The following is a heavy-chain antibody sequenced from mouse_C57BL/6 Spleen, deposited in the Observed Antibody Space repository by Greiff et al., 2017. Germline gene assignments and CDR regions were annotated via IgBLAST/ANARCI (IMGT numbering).Heavy chain of an antibody. CDR1: GYTFTDYE. V-gene: IGHV1-15*01. CDR3: TRQADYGSSYGYFDY. Sequence: QVQLQQSGAELVRPGASVTLSCKASGYTFTDYEMHWVKQTPVHGLEWIGAIDPETGGTAYNQKFKGKAILTADKSSSTAYMELRSLTSEDSAVYYCTRQADYGSSYGYFDYWGQGTTLTVSS. CDR2: IDPETGGT. D-gene: IGHD1-1*01. J-gene: IGHJ2*01.